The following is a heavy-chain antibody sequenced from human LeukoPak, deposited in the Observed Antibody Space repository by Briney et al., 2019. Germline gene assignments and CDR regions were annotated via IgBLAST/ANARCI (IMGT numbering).Heavy chain of an antibody. D-gene: IGHD2-2*01. Sequence: ASVKVSCKASGYTFTMYGITWVRQAPGQGLEWMGWISAYNGNTNYAQKLQGRVTMTTDTSTSTAYMELRSLRSDDTAVYYCARGRYCSSTSCYGEAESTFDYWGQGTLVTVSS. CDR3: ARGRYCSSTSCYGEAESTFDY. CDR1: GYTFTMYG. CDR2: ISAYNGNT. J-gene: IGHJ4*02. V-gene: IGHV1-18*01.